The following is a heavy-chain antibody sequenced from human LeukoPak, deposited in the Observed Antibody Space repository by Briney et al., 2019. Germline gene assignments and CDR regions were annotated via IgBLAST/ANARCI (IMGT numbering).Heavy chain of an antibody. CDR2: ISNSGNTI. V-gene: IGHV3-48*03. CDR1: GFAFSSYE. Sequence: GGSLRLSCAASGFAFSSYEMNWVRQAPGKGLEWVSYISNSGNTIFYADSVKGRFTISRDNGKNSLYLQMNSLRAEDTAVYYCARVFSNPTGNDYWGQGTLVTVSS. CDR3: ARVFSNPTGNDY. D-gene: IGHD1-1*01. J-gene: IGHJ4*02.